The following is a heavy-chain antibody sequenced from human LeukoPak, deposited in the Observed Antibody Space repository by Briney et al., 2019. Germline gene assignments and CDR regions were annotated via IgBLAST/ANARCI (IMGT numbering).Heavy chain of an antibody. J-gene: IGHJ4*02. Sequence: SETLSLTCTVSGGSVRSGSYYWSWIRQPPGKGLEWFGYIYYSGSTNYNPSLRSRVTISVDTSKNQFSLKLSSVTAADTAVYYCARGYYGSGSFFDYWGQGTLVTVSS. D-gene: IGHD3-10*01. V-gene: IGHV4-61*01. CDR1: GGSVRSGSYY. CDR3: ARGYYGSGSFFDY. CDR2: IYYSGST.